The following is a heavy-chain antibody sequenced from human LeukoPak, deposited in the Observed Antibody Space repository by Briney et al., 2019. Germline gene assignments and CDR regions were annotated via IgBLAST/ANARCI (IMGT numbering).Heavy chain of an antibody. V-gene: IGHV4-38-2*02. Sequence: SETLSLTCTVSGGSISSGYYWDWIRQPPGRGLEWIGNIYRSGSTSYNPSLKSRVTISVDTSKNQFSLKVNSVTAADTAVYYCARRHSSGWFYYWGQGTLVTVSS. D-gene: IGHD6-19*01. CDR1: GGSISSGYY. J-gene: IGHJ4*02. CDR2: IYRSGST. CDR3: ARRHSSGWFYY.